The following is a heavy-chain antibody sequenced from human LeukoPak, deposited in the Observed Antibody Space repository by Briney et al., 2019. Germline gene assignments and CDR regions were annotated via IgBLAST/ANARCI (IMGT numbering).Heavy chain of an antibody. V-gene: IGHV4-59*12. CDR1: GGSISSYY. CDR3: ARDCSGGSCYGHAFDI. D-gene: IGHD2-15*01. CDR2: IYYSGST. Sequence: SETLSLTCTVSGGSISSYYWSWIRQPPGKGLEWIGYIYYSGSTNYNPSLKSRVTISVDTSKNQFSLKLSSVTAADTAVYYCARDCSGGSCYGHAFDIWGQGTMVTVSS. J-gene: IGHJ3*02.